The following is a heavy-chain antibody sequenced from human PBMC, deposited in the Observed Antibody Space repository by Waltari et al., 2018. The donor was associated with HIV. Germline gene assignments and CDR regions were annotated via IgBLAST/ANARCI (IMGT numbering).Heavy chain of an antibody. V-gene: IGHV1-2*02. CDR1: EYTFSDYS. CDR3: ARDLSRGPLDY. Sequence: VQLVQSGAEVKRPGAPVRVSCTASEYTFSDYSVHWGRQAPGQGLEWMGWIHPNSGGTNYAQNFQGRVTMTRDTSISTAYMELRRLRSDDTAVYYCARDLSRGPLDYWGQGTLVTVSS. J-gene: IGHJ4*02. CDR2: IHPNSGGT.